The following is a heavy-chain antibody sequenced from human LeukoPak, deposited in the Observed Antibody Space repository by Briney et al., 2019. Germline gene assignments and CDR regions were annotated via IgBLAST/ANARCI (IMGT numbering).Heavy chain of an antibody. CDR2: INHSGST. J-gene: IGHJ5*02. V-gene: IGHV4-34*01. D-gene: IGHD4-17*01. CDR3: ARYPTVTGGFDP. CDR1: GGSFSGYY. Sequence: SETLSLTCAVYGGSFSGYYWSWIRQPPGKGLEWIGEINHSGSTNYNPSLKSRVTISVDTSKNQFSLKLSSVTAADTAVYYCARYPTVTGGFDPWGQGTLVTVSS.